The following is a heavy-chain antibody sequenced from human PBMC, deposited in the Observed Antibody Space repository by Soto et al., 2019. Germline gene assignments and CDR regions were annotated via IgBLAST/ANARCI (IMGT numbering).Heavy chain of an antibody. V-gene: IGHV4-31*03. Sequence: QVQLQESGPGLVKPSQTLSLTCTFSGGSISSGGYYWSWIRQHPGKGLEWIGYIYYNGSTYYNPSIKSRVSISVDTSKNQFSLKGTSVIAAGTAVYYCAREAVTTIFNYYYYYGMDVWGQGTTVTVSS. CDR2: IYYNGST. J-gene: IGHJ6*02. D-gene: IGHD3-3*01. CDR3: AREAVTTIFNYYYYYGMDV. CDR1: GGSISSGGYY.